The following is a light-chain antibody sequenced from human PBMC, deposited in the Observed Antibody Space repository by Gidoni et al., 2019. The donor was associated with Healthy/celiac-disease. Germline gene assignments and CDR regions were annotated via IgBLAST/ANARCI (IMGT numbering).Light chain of an antibody. V-gene: IGKV1-39*01. Sequence: DIQMTQSPSSLSASVGDRVTITCRASQSISSYLNWYQQKPGKAPKLLIYAASSLQSGVPSRFSGSGSGTEFTLTISRLQPEDFATYYCQQSYSTLGTFGQGTKVEIK. J-gene: IGKJ1*01. CDR1: QSISSY. CDR2: AAS. CDR3: QQSYSTLGT.